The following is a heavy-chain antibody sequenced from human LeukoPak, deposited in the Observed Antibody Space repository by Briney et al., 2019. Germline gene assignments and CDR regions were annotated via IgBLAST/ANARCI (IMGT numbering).Heavy chain of an antibody. J-gene: IGHJ5*02. CDR2: ISAYNGNT. CDR3: ARDSDSSSWYRSTNWFDP. V-gene: IGHV1-18*01. D-gene: IGHD6-13*01. CDR1: GYTFTSYG. Sequence: ASVKVSCKASGYTFTSYGISWVRQAPGQGLEWMGWISAYNGNTNYAQKLQGRVTMTTDTSTSTAYMELRGLRSDDTAVYYCARDSDSSSWYRSTNWFDPWGQGTLVTVSS.